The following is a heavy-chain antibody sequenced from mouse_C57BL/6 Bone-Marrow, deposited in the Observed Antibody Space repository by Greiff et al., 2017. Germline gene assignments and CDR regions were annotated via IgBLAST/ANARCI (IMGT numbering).Heavy chain of an antibody. CDR1: GYTFTSYW. V-gene: IGHV1-7*01. Sequence: VQLQESGAELAKPGASVKMSCKASGYTFTSYWMHWVKQRPGQGLEWIGYINPSTGYTEYNQKFKDKATVTADKSSSTAYMQLSSLTSEDSAVYYCARPETSYFDYWGQGTTLTVSS. CDR2: INPSTGYT. CDR3: ARPETSYFDY. J-gene: IGHJ2*01.